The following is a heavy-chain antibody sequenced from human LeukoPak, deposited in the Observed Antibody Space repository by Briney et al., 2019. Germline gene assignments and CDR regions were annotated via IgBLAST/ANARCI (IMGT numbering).Heavy chain of an antibody. CDR1: GFTFSSYS. CDR3: ARDGLYSTIFGVVITYDAFDI. Sequence: SGGSLRLSCAASGFTFSSYSMNWVRQAPGKGLEWVSYISSSSSSTIYYADSVKGRFTISRDNAKNSLYLQMNSLRAEDTAVYYCARDGLYSTIFGVVITYDAFDIWGQGTMVTVSS. CDR2: ISSSSSSTI. J-gene: IGHJ3*02. V-gene: IGHV3-48*01. D-gene: IGHD3-3*01.